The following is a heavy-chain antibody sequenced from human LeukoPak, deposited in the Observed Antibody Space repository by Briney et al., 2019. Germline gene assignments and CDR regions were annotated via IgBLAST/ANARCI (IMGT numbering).Heavy chain of an antibody. Sequence: GGSLRLSCAASGFTFSSYGMHWVRQAPGKGLEWVAVIWYDGSNKYYADSVKGRFTISRDNSKNTLYLQMNSLRAEDTAVYYCAKKRGDYGGANWFDPWGQGTLVTVSS. CDR2: IWYDGSNK. V-gene: IGHV3-33*06. CDR1: GFTFSSYG. J-gene: IGHJ5*02. D-gene: IGHD4-23*01. CDR3: AKKRGDYGGANWFDP.